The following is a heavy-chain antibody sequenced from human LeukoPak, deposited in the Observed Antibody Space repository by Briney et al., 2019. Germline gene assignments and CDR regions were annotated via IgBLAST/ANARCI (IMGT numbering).Heavy chain of an antibody. J-gene: IGHJ4*02. Sequence: ASVKVSCTASGYTFTGYYMHWVRQAPGQGLEWMGWINPNSGGTSYAQKFQGRVAMTRDTSISTAYMELSRLRADDTAVYYCARGSGYSPSYYFGDWGQGTLVTVSS. V-gene: IGHV1-2*02. CDR1: GYTFTGYY. CDR3: ARGSGYSPSYYFGD. CDR2: INPNSGGT. D-gene: IGHD5-18*01.